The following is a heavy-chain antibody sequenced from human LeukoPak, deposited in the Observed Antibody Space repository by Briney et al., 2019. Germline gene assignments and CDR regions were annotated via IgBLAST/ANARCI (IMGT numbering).Heavy chain of an antibody. CDR2: IRYDGSNK. Sequence: PGGSLRLSCAASGFTFSSYGMHWVRQAPGKGLEGVAFIRYDGSNKYYADSVKGRFTISRDNSKNTLYLQMNSLRAEDTAVYYCAKDLWSGPTGLDYWGQGTLVTVSS. D-gene: IGHD3-3*01. CDR1: GFTFSSYG. J-gene: IGHJ4*02. CDR3: AKDLWSGPTGLDY. V-gene: IGHV3-30*02.